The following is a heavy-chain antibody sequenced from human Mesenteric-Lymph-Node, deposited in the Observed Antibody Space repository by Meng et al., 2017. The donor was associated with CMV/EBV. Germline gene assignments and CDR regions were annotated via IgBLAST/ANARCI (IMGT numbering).Heavy chain of an antibody. CDR1: GGSFSGYY. D-gene: IGHD2-2*01. CDR2: INHSGST. Sequence: SETPSLTCAVYGGSFSGYYWSWIRQPPGKGLEWIGEINHSGSTNYNPSLKSRVTISVDTSKNQFSLKLSSVTAADTAVYYCARVGGYCSSTSCLYYYYGMDVWGQGTTVTVSS. V-gene: IGHV4-34*01. J-gene: IGHJ6*02. CDR3: ARVGGYCSSTSCLYYYYGMDV.